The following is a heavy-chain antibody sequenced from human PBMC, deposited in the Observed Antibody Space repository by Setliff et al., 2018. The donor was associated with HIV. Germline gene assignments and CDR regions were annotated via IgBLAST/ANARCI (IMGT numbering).Heavy chain of an antibody. V-gene: IGHV4-34*01. CDR2: IYYRGST. CDR3: ARGRYRSRWYASDHYYIDV. J-gene: IGHJ6*03. Sequence: SETLSLTCAVYGGSFNGYSWTWIRQPPGKGLQWIGSIYYRGSTYYNPSLKSRVTISVDTSKNQFSLKLRSVTAADTALYYCARGRYRSRWYASDHYYIDVWGKGTTVTVSS. D-gene: IGHD6-13*01. CDR1: GGSFNGYS.